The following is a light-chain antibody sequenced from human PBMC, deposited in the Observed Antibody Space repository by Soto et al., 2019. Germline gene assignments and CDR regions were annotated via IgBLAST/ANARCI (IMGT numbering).Light chain of an antibody. CDR2: AAS. CDR1: HSITNY. J-gene: IGKJ2*01. Sequence: DIQMTQSPSSLSASVGDRVTITCRASHSITNYLNWYQQKPGKAPKVLIFAASSLQSGVPSRFSGSGSGTDFTLTISSLQAEDFAAYYCQQSYSIPYTFGQGTKLEIK. V-gene: IGKV1-39*01. CDR3: QQSYSIPYT.